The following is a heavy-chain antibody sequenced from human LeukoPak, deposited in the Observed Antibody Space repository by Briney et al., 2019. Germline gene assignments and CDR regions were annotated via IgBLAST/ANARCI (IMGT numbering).Heavy chain of an antibody. J-gene: IGHJ4*02. Sequence: SQTLSLTCTVSGASISSGDYYWSWIRQPPGKGLEWIGDVYYTGSTYYNTSLKSRLTISVDTSKNQFSLKLSSVTAADTAVYYCARVADTAMNYFDYWGQGTLVTVSS. CDR3: ARVADTAMNYFDY. V-gene: IGHV4-30-4*08. CDR1: GASISSGDYY. D-gene: IGHD5-18*01. CDR2: VYYTGST.